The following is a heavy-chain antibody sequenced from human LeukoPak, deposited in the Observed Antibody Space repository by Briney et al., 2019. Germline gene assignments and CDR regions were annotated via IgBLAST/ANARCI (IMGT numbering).Heavy chain of an antibody. V-gene: IGHV1-2*02. CDR3: ATDPPAELNNLGY. CDR2: INPNSGGT. D-gene: IGHD1-14*01. Sequence: ASVKVSCKASGYTFTGYYMHWVRQAPGQGLEWMGWINPNSGGTNYAQKFQGRVTMTRDTSISTAYMELSRLRSDDTAVYYCATDPPAELNNLGYWGQGTLVTVSS. CDR1: GYTFTGYY. J-gene: IGHJ4*02.